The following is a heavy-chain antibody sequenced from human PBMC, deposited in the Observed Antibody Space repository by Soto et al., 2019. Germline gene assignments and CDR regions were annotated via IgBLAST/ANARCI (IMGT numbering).Heavy chain of an antibody. CDR3: VKDESINWYSGHFRH. D-gene: IGHD6-13*01. Sequence: GGSLRLSCEASGFTFATYNMNWVRQPPGKGLEWVSYISSTSNTIYYADSVKGRFTISRDNAKNSMYLQMNSLSAEDTAFYYCVKDESINWYSGHFRHWGQGTLVTVSS. V-gene: IGHV3-48*04. CDR1: GFTFATYN. J-gene: IGHJ1*01. CDR2: ISSTSNTI.